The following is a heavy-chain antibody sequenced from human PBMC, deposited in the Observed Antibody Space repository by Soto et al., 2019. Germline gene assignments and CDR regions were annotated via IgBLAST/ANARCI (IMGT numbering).Heavy chain of an antibody. CDR3: ARDSGLIAVAGRYYYYYGMDV. CDR1: GFTFSSYG. V-gene: IGHV3-33*01. J-gene: IGHJ6*02. D-gene: IGHD6-19*01. CDR2: IWYDGSNK. Sequence: GGSLRLSCAASGFTFSSYGMHWVRQAPGKGLEWVAVIWYDGSNKYYADSVKGRFTIPRDNSKNTLYLQMNSLRAEDTAVYYCARDSGLIAVAGRYYYYYGMDVWGQGTTVTVSS.